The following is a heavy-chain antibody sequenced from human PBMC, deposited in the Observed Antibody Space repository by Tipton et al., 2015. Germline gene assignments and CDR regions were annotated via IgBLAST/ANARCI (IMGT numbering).Heavy chain of an antibody. CDR2: SSGSGLST. CDR3: AKDPQEVVAATGFDY. Sequence: FLRLSCVASGITLNNYAMSWVRQAPGKGLEWVSSSSGSGLSTYYADSVKGRFTNSRDNSKNSVFLQMNSLRAEDTAIYYCAKDPQEVVAATGFDYWGQGTLVTVSS. V-gene: IGHV3-23*01. D-gene: IGHD2-15*01. J-gene: IGHJ4*02. CDR1: GITLNNYA.